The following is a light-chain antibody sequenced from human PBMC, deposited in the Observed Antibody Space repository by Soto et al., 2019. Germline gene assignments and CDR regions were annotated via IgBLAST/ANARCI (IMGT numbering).Light chain of an antibody. J-gene: IGKJ5*01. CDR2: GAS. V-gene: IGKV3-20*01. CDR1: QNVSGSY. CDR3: QQYGSSPPNT. Sequence: EIVLTQSPGTLSLSPGGSATLSCRASQNVSGSYLAWYQQKPGQAPRLLIYGASSRASGIPDRFSGSGSGTDFTLSISRLDPEDFAVYYCQQYGSSPPNTFGQGTRLEI.